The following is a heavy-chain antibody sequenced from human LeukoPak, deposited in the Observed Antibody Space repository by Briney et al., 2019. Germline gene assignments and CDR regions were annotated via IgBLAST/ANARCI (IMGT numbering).Heavy chain of an antibody. CDR3: AKDGDSSGYPPFDY. Sequence: PGRSLRLSCAASGFTFSSYAMHWVRQAPGKGLEWVAVISYDGSNKYYADSVKGRFTISRDNSKNTLYLQMNSLRAEDTAVYYCAKDGDSSGYPPFDYWGQGTLVTVSS. CDR2: ISYDGSNK. J-gene: IGHJ4*02. CDR1: GFTFSSYA. D-gene: IGHD3-22*01. V-gene: IGHV3-30-3*01.